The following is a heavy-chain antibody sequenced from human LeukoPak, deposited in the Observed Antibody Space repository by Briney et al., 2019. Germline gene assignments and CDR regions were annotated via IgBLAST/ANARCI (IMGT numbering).Heavy chain of an antibody. Sequence: PGRSLRLSCAASGFTFSNYNMHWVRQAPGKGLEWVAVMSYDGSNKYYVDSVKGRFTISRDNSKNTLYLQMNSLRAEDTAVYYCAKDRSSSWAPDYWDQGTLVTVSS. J-gene: IGHJ4*02. V-gene: IGHV3-30*18. D-gene: IGHD6-13*01. CDR1: GFTFSNYN. CDR3: AKDRSSSWAPDY. CDR2: MSYDGSNK.